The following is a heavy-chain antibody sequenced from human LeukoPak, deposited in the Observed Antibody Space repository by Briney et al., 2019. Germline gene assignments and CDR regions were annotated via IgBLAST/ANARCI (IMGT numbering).Heavy chain of an antibody. Sequence: SETLSLTCTVSGRSISSYYWSWIRQPPGKGLEWIGYIYYSGSTNYNPSLKSRVTISVDTSKNQFSLKLSSVTAADTAVYYCARHSPSYYFDYWGQGTLVTVSS. CDR3: ARHSPSYYFDY. V-gene: IGHV4-59*01. CDR2: IYYSGST. J-gene: IGHJ4*02. CDR1: GRSISSYY.